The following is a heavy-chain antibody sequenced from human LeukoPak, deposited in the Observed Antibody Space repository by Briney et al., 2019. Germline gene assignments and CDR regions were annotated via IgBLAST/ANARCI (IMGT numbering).Heavy chain of an antibody. Sequence: ASVKVSCKTSGFDFVTSVIHWVRQAPGQGLEWMGIINPSGGSTSYEQKFQGRVTMTRDMSTSTVYMELSSLRSEDTAVYYCARADSMTTVTSPAGYWGQGTLVTVSS. CDR2: INPSGGST. J-gene: IGHJ4*02. D-gene: IGHD4-17*01. V-gene: IGHV1-46*01. CDR3: ARADSMTTVTSPAGY. CDR1: GFDFVTSV.